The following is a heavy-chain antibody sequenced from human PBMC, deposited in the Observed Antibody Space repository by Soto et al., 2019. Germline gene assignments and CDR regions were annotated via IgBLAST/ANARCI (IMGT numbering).Heavy chain of an antibody. Sequence: TDTLSLTCTVSGGSISSYYWSWIRQPPGKGLEWIGYIYYSGSTNYNPSLKSRVTIPVDTSKNQFSLKLSSVTAADTAVYYCARSGEDYYDSSGDYDYWGQGTLVTVSS. V-gene: IGHV4-59*07. CDR1: GGSISSYY. CDR3: ARSGEDYYDSSGDYDY. D-gene: IGHD3-22*01. CDR2: IYYSGST. J-gene: IGHJ4*02.